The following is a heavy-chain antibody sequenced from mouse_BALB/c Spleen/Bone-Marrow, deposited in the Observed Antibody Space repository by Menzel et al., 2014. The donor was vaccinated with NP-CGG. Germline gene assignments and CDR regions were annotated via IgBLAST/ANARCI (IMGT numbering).Heavy chain of an antibody. V-gene: IGHV1-67*01. CDR3: ARSEYGNSYAMGY. J-gene: IGHJ4*01. Sequence: VQLQQSGPELVRPGVSVKISCKGSGYTFTDYAMHWVKQSHAKSLEWIGVISTYSGNTSYNQKFKDKATMTVDKSSSTAYMELARLTSEDSAIYYCARSEYGNSYAMGYWGRGSSVTASS. D-gene: IGHD2-10*02. CDR1: GYTFTDYA. CDR2: ISTYSGNT.